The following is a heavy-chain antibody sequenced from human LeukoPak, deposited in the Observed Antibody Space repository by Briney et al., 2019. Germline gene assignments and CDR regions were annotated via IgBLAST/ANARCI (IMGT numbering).Heavy chain of an antibody. Sequence: PGGSLRLSCAASGFTFSSYGMHWIRQAPGKGLEYVSGITYNGDSTYFGNSVKGRFTISRDNSKNTLYLQIGSLRAEDTAVYYCARDVQYSSGWYVFDYWGQGTLVTVSS. J-gene: IGHJ4*02. CDR2: ITYNGDST. V-gene: IGHV3-64*01. D-gene: IGHD6-19*01. CDR1: GFTFSSYG. CDR3: ARDVQYSSGWYVFDY.